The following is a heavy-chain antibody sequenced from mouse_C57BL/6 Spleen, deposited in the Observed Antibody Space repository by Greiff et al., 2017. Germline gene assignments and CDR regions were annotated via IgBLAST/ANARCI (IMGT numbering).Heavy chain of an antibody. Sequence: EVKLVESEGGLVQPGSSMKLSCTASGFTFSDYYMAWVRQVPDKGLEWVANINYDGSSTYYLDSLKIRFIISRDNAKNILYLQMSSLKSEYTATYYCVRGGLQGFAYWGQGTLVTVSA. CDR2: INYDGSST. CDR1: GFTFSDYY. D-gene: IGHD2-4*01. CDR3: VRGGLQGFAY. V-gene: IGHV5-16*01. J-gene: IGHJ3*01.